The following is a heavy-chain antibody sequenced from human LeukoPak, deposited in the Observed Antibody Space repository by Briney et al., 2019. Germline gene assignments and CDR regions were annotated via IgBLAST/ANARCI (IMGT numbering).Heavy chain of an antibody. CDR2: ISGSGSSS. CDR1: GFTFSNYA. V-gene: IGHV3-23*01. D-gene: IGHD6-19*01. Sequence: GGSLRLSCVASGFTFSNYAMNWVRQAPGKGLEWVSGISGSGSSSYYADSVKGRFTISRDNSKNTLYLQLDSLRAEDSAVYYCAKDPPRGSSDSFDIWGQGTGITVSS. J-gene: IGHJ3*02. CDR3: AKDPPRGSSDSFDI.